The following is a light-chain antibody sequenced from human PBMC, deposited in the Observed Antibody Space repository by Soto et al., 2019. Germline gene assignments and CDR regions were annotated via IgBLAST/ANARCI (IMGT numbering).Light chain of an antibody. Sequence: QSALTQPASVSGSPGQSITISCTGTSSDVGSYNLVSWYQQHPGKAPKLMIYEGSKRPSGVSNRFSGSKSGNTASLTISGLQPEDEADYYCCSYAGSSTHAVLGGGTQLTVL. CDR2: EGS. CDR3: CSYAGSSTHAV. CDR1: SSDVGSYNL. V-gene: IGLV2-23*01. J-gene: IGLJ7*01.